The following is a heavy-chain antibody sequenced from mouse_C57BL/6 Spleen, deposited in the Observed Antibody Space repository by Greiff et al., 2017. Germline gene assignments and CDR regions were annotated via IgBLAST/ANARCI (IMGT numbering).Heavy chain of an antibody. D-gene: IGHD2-4*01. J-gene: IGHJ3*01. Sequence: QVQLQQPGAELVKPGASVKLSCKASGYTFTSSWMQWVKQRPGQGLAWIGEIDPYDSYTNYNQKFKGKATLTVDTSSSTAYMQLSSLTSEDSAVYCCVATRDYGAYWGQGTLVTVSA. V-gene: IGHV1-50*01. CDR3: VATRDYGAY. CDR2: IDPYDSYT. CDR1: GYTFTSSW.